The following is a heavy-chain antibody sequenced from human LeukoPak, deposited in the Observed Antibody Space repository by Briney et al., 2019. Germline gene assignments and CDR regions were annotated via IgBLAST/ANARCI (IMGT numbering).Heavy chain of an antibody. D-gene: IGHD1-26*01. V-gene: IGHV1-69*05. CDR3: ARVFARGGEISGSYYYY. J-gene: IGHJ4*02. CDR1: GGTFSTYA. Sequence: ASVKVSSKASGGTFSTYAVNWVRQAPGQRLEWMVGIIPLFGTANYAQKFQGRVTITTDESTSTAYMELSSLRSEDTAIYYCARVFARGGEISGSYYYYWGQGTLVTVSS. CDR2: IIPLFGTA.